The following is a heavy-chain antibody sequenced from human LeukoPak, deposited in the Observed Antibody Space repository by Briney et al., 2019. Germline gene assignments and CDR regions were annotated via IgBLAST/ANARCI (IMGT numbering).Heavy chain of an antibody. CDR2: IYPGDPDT. D-gene: IGHD1-26*01. CDR1: GYRFTSYW. Sequence: GGSLKISCKGSGYRFTSYWIGWVRQMPGKGLEWMGIIYPGDPDTRYSPSFQGQVTISADKSISTAYLQWSSLKASDTAMYYCARGWELRSYYYYGMDVWGQGTTVTVSS. V-gene: IGHV5-51*01. CDR3: ARGWELRSYYYYGMDV. J-gene: IGHJ6*02.